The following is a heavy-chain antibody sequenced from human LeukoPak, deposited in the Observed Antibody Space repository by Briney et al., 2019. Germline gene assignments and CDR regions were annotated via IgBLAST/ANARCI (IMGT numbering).Heavy chain of an antibody. Sequence: GGSLRPSCAASGFTFSSYEMNWVRQAPGKGLEWVSYISSSGSTIYYADSVKGRFTISRDNAKNSLYLQMNSLRAEDTAVYYCARATGIAARPPTYYYYYGMDVWGQGTTVTVSS. CDR3: ARATGIAARPPTYYYYYGMDV. CDR1: GFTFSSYE. D-gene: IGHD6-6*01. J-gene: IGHJ6*02. V-gene: IGHV3-48*03. CDR2: ISSSGSTI.